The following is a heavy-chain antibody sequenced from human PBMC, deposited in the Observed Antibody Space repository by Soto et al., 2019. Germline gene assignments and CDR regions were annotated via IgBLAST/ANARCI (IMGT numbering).Heavy chain of an antibody. V-gene: IGHV1-69*13. Sequence: SVKVSCKASGGTFSSYAISWVRQAPGQGLEWMGGIIPIFGTANYAQKFQGRVTITADESTSTAYMELSSLRSEDTAVYYCARATYYDSSGYSLTPSGMDVWGQGTTVTVSS. J-gene: IGHJ6*02. CDR2: IIPIFGTA. D-gene: IGHD3-22*01. CDR3: ARATYYDSSGYSLTPSGMDV. CDR1: GGTFSSYA.